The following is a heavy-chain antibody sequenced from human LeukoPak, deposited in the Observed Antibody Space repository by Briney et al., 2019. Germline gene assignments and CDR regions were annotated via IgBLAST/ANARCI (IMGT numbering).Heavy chain of an antibody. CDR1: GFTFSSYW. D-gene: IGHD2-8*01. CDR3: ARVRGGDTKDFDY. J-gene: IGHJ4*02. Sequence: GGSLRLSCAASGFTFSSYWMHWVRQVPGKGLVWVSHINNDGSSTSYADSVKGRFTISRDNAKNTLYLQMNSLGDEDTAVYYCARVRGGDTKDFDYWGQGTLVTVSS. CDR2: INNDGSST. V-gene: IGHV3-74*01.